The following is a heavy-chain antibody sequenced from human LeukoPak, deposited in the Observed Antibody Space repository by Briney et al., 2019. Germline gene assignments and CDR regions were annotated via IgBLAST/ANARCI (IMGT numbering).Heavy chain of an antibody. CDR1: GFTFSSYA. D-gene: IGHD1-26*01. V-gene: IGHV3-23*01. CDR2: ISGSGGRT. J-gene: IGHJ4*02. CDR3: AKGARWELPLDY. Sequence: PGGSLRLSCAASGFTFSSYAISWVRQAPGKGREWVSAISGSGGRTYYADSVKGRFTISRDNSMDTLYLQMNSLRADDTAVYYCAKGARWELPLDYWGQGTLVTVSS.